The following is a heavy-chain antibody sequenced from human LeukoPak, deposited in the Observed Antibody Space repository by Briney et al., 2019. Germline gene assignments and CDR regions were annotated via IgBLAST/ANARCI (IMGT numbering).Heavy chain of an antibody. V-gene: IGHV3-15*01. D-gene: IGHD2-15*01. CDR1: GFTFSNAW. J-gene: IGHJ4*02. Sequence: GSLRLSCAASGFTFSNAWMSWVRQAPGKGLEWVGRIKSKTDGGTTDYAAPVKGRFTISRDDSKNTLYLQMNSLKTEDTAVYYCTTDRYCSGDSCRYYFDYWGQGTLVTVSS. CDR3: TTDRYCSGDSCRYYFDY. CDR2: IKSKTDGGTT.